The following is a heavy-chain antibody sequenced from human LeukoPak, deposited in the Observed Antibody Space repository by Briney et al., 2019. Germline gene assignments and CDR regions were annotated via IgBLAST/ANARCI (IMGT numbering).Heavy chain of an antibody. J-gene: IGHJ4*02. V-gene: IGHV4-39*01. CDR1: GASISISSYY. Sequence: KSSETMSLTCTVSGASISISSYYWGWIRQPPGRGLEWIATIHHSGSTYQNPSLKSRVTMSVDTSKNQFSLKLSSLTAADTAVYYCARHQSGSSFDYWGQGTLVTVSS. CDR3: ARHQSGSSFDY. D-gene: IGHD3-22*01. CDR2: IHHSGST.